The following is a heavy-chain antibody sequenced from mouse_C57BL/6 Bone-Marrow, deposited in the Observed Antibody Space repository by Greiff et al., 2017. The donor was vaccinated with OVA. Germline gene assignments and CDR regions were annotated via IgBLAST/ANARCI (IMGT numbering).Heavy chain of an antibody. CDR2: ISSGSSTI. J-gene: IGHJ2*01. V-gene: IGHV5-17*01. CDR3: ARGWGY. D-gene: IGHD1-1*02. CDR1: GFTFTDYG. Sequence: EVKVVESGGGLVKPGGSLKLSCAASGFTFTDYGMHWVRQAPEKGLEWVAYISSGSSTINYADTVKGRFTISRDNAKNTRFLQMSSLRSEDTAMYYWARGWGYWGQGTTLTVSS.